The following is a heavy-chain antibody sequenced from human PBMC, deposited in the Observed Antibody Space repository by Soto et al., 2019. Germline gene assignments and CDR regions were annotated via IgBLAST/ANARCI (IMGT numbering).Heavy chain of an antibody. Sequence: SETLSLTCTVSGGSVTNSSYYWVWIRQSPGKGLEWIGSVYYRGRSYSKSSVKSRVTISVDTYKNRFSLSLNSVTASDTAVYFCVSQRTTVPTQAYFDYWGPGALVTV. CDR2: VYYRGRS. CDR3: VSQRTTVPTQAYFDY. V-gene: IGHV4-39*01. D-gene: IGHD4-17*01. CDR1: GGSVTNSSYY. J-gene: IGHJ4*02.